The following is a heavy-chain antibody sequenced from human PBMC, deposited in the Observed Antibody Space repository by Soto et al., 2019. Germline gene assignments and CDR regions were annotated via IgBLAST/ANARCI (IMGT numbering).Heavy chain of an antibody. D-gene: IGHD6-19*01. CDR1: GFTFSSYW. Sequence: GGSLRLSCAASGFTFSSYWMHWVRQAPGKGLVWVSRINSDGSSTSYADSVKGRFTISRDNAKNTLYLQMNSLRAEDKAVYYCAVAVAGPTAIGYWGQGTLVTVSS. J-gene: IGHJ4*02. V-gene: IGHV3-74*01. CDR2: INSDGSST. CDR3: AVAVAGPTAIGY.